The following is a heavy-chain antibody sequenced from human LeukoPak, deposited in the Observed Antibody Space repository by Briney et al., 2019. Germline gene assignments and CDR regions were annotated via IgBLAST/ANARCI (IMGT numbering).Heavy chain of an antibody. CDR1: GYTFTGYY. Sequence: ASVKVSCKASGYTFTGYYMHWVRQAPGQGLEWMGWINPNSGGTNYAQKFQGRVTMTRDTSISTAYMELSRLRSDDTAVYYCVSSYRSNYYDSSGYYYYYYYMDVWGKGTTVTISS. CDR2: INPNSGGT. CDR3: VSSYRSNYYDSSGYYYYYYYMDV. V-gene: IGHV1-2*02. J-gene: IGHJ6*03. D-gene: IGHD3-22*01.